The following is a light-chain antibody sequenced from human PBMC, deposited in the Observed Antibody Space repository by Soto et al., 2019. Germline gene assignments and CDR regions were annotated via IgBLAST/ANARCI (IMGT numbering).Light chain of an antibody. CDR2: SDS. J-gene: IGLJ2*01. V-gene: IGLV1-44*01. Sequence: QSVLTQPPSASGTPGQRVTISFSGSTSNIGSNTVNWYQQLPGTAPKLLIYSDSQRPSGVPDRFSGSKSGTSASLAISGLQSEDESDYYCAVWEDSLNGSVFGGGTKVTVL. CDR3: AVWEDSLNGSV. CDR1: TSNIGSNT.